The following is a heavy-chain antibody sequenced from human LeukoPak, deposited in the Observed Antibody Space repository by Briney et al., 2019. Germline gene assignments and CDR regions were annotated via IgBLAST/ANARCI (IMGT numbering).Heavy chain of an antibody. CDR2: IYFTGTT. CDR1: GGSISSTSFY. D-gene: IGHD1-26*01. Sequence: PSETLSLTCTVSGGSISSTSFYWVWIRQPPGKGLDWLGTIYFTGTTYHNPSLNSRVTISVDTSNNRFSLKVSSVTAADTAVYYCARLIVGDYFDSWGEGTLVTVSS. J-gene: IGHJ4*02. V-gene: IGHV4-39*01. CDR3: ARLIVGDYFDS.